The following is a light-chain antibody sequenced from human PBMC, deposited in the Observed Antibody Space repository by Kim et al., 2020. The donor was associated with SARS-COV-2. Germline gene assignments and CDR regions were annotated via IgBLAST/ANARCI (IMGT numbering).Light chain of an antibody. V-gene: IGKV1-16*02. Sequence: ASVGDRVTIKDRASQGFTNQLVWFQHKPGKAPKSLSFAASNLHSGVPSKFSGSGSGTDFTLTIDSLQPEDVATYYCQQYNSYPLTFGGGTKVDIK. CDR2: AAS. J-gene: IGKJ4*01. CDR1: QGFTNQ. CDR3: QQYNSYPLT.